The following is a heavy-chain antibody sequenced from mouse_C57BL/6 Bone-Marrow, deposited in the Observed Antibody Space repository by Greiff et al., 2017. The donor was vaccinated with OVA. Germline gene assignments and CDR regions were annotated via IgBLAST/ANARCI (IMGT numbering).Heavy chain of an antibody. Sequence: VQLQQSGAELVRPGASVKLSCTASGFNIKDDYMHWVKQRPEQGLEWIGWIDPENGDTEYASKFQGKATITADTSSNTAYLQLSSLTSEDTAVYYCTLGRSSYVNWYFDVWGTGTTVTVSS. CDR2: IDPENGDT. D-gene: IGHD1-1*01. CDR3: TLGRSSYVNWYFDV. V-gene: IGHV14-4*01. CDR1: GFNIKDDY. J-gene: IGHJ1*03.